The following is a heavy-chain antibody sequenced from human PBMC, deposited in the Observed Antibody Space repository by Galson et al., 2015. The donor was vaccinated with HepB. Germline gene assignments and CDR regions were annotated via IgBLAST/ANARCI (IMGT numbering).Heavy chain of an antibody. CDR2: ISYDGSNK. V-gene: IGHV3-30*18. CDR1: GFTFSSYG. J-gene: IGHJ4*02. D-gene: IGHD3-22*01. CDR3: AKDRYYDSSGYYLFDY. Sequence: SLRLSCAASGFTFSSYGMHWVRQAPGKGLEWVAVISYDGSNKYYADSVKGRFTISRDNSKNTLYLQMNSLRAEDTAVYYCAKDRYYDSSGYYLFDYWGQGTLVTVSS.